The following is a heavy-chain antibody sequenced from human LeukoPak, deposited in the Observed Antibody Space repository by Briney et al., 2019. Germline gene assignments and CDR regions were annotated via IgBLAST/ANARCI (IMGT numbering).Heavy chain of an antibody. Sequence: ASVKVSCKASGYTFTSRGISWVRQAPGQGLEWLGRISTYTGDTNYAQTLQGRVTITTDTPTATAYMELRSLTSDDTAVYYCARESGGNTMAGDYWGQGTLVTVSS. J-gene: IGHJ4*02. V-gene: IGHV1-18*04. CDR1: GYTFTSRG. CDR3: ARESGGNTMAGDY. CDR2: ISTYTGDT. D-gene: IGHD2-15*01.